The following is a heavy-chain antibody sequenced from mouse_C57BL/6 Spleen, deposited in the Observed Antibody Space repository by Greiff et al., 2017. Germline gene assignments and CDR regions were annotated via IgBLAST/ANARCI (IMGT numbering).Heavy chain of an antibody. CDR3: ARRGTAQAAMDY. CDR2: IHPNSGST. CDR1: GYTFTSYW. Sequence: VQLQQPGAELVKPGASVKLSCKASGYTFTSYWMHWVKQRPGQGLEWIGMIHPNSGSTNYNEKFKSKATLTVDKSSSTAYMQLSSLTSEDSAVYYCARRGTAQAAMDYWGQGTSVTVSS. D-gene: IGHD3-2*02. V-gene: IGHV1-64*01. J-gene: IGHJ4*01.